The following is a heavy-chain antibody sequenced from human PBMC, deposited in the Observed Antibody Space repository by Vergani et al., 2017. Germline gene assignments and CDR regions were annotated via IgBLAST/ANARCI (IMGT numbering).Heavy chain of an antibody. V-gene: IGHV1-69-2*01. CDR2: VDPEDGKT. CDR1: GYSFSSSY. J-gene: IGHJ4*02. Sequence: EVQLVQSGTEVKKPEATVRISCKVEGYSFSSSYMHWLRQAPGKGLEWMGLVDPEDGKTTYAEKFQGRINITADTSTDTAYMDLSSLTSQDTAVYYCATQPPLQDFWGQGTLVSVSS. CDR3: ATQPPLQDF.